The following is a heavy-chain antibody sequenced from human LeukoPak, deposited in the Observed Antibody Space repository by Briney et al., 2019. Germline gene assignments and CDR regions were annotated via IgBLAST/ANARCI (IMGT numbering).Heavy chain of an antibody. CDR2: ISSSSSYI. D-gene: IGHD3-10*01. CDR1: GFTFSSYS. CDR3: ARDVATLWFGELSYFDY. J-gene: IGHJ4*02. V-gene: IGHV3-21*01. Sequence: GGSLRLSCAASGFTFSSYSMNWVRQAPGKGLEWVSSISSSSSYIYYADSVKGRFTISRDNAKNSLYLQMNSLRAEDTAVYYCARDVATLWFGELSYFDYWGQGTLVTVSS.